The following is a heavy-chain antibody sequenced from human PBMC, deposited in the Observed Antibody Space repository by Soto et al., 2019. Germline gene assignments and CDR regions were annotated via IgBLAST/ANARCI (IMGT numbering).Heavy chain of an antibody. CDR3: ARTWSYSSTFGYYFDY. CDR1: GFSLSTSGVG. Sequence: SGPTLVNPTQTLTLTCTFSGFSLSTSGVGVGWIRQPPGKALEWLALIYWNDDKRYSPSLKSRRTITKDTSKNQVVLTMTNMDPVDTATYYCARTWSYSSTFGYYFDYWGQGTLVTVSS. CDR2: IYWNDDK. D-gene: IGHD1-26*01. J-gene: IGHJ4*02. V-gene: IGHV2-5*01.